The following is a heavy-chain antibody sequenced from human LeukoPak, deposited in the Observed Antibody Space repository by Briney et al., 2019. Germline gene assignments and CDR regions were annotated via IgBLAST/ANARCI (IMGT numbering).Heavy chain of an antibody. D-gene: IGHD2-21*02. V-gene: IGHV1-3*01. CDR3: ARRGVTTQYSFYAMAV. CDR2: IDAGSGNT. J-gene: IGHJ6*02. Sequence: ASVKVSCKASGYTFTSYAVHWVRQAPGQRPEWMGWIDAGSGNTGCSQEFQGRVTITRDTSASTAYMELSSLTSEDTAVYYCARRGVTTQYSFYAMAVWGQGTTVTVSS. CDR1: GYTFTSYA.